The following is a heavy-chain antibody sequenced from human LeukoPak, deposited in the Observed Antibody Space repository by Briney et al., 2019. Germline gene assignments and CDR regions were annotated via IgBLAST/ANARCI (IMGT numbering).Heavy chain of an antibody. D-gene: IGHD3-10*01. J-gene: IGHJ3*02. V-gene: IGHV4-59*01. CDR2: MYYTGST. CDR3: ARVKGSGSYFAFDI. CDR1: GGSMNSYC. Sequence: SETLSLTCTVSGGSMNSYCWSWIRQPPGKGLEWIAYMYYTGSTNYNPSLRSRVTISVDTSKNQFSLKLSSVTAADTAVYYCARVKGSGSYFAFDIWGQGTMVTVSS.